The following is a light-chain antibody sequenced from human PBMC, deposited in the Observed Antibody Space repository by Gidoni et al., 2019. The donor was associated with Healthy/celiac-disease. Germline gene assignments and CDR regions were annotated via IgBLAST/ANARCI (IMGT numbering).Light chain of an antibody. CDR1: QGISSY. CDR3: QQLNSYPPSIT. J-gene: IGKJ5*01. V-gene: IGKV1-9*01. Sequence: DIQLTQSPSFLSASVGDRVTITCRASQGISSYIAWYQQKPGKAPKLLIYAASTSQSGVPSRFSGSGSGTELTLTISSLQPEDFETDYCQQLNSYPPSITFGQGTRLEIK. CDR2: AAS.